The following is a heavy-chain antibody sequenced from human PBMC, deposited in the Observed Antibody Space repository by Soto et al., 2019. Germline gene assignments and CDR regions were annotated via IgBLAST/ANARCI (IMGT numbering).Heavy chain of an antibody. V-gene: IGHV4-31*03. CDR3: ARAIGNYYDSSGFFDGEHFDY. Sequence: SETLSLTCTVSGGSISCGGYYWSWIRQHPGKGLEWIGYIYYSGSTYYNPSLKSRVTISVDTSKNQFSLKLSSVTAADTAVYYCARAIGNYYDSSGFFDGEHFDYWGQGTLVTVSS. D-gene: IGHD3-22*01. CDR2: IYYSGST. CDR1: GGSISCGGYY. J-gene: IGHJ4*02.